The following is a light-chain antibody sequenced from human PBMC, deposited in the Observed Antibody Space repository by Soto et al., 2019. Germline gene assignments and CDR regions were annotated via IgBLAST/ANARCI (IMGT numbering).Light chain of an antibody. Sequence: ETVLTQSPGTLSLSPGERATLSCRASQSVSSSYLAWYQQKPGQDPRLLIYGASSRATGIPDRFIGSGSGTDFILTISRRQPEEVAVDYCQQYVSSPPSWTFGQGTKVEI. J-gene: IGKJ1*01. CDR1: QSVSSSY. CDR3: QQYVSSPPSWT. V-gene: IGKV3-20*01. CDR2: GAS.